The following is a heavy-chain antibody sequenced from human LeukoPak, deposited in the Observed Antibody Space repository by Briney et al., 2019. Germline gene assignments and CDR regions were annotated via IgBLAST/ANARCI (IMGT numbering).Heavy chain of an antibody. CDR1: GYTFTSYY. CDR3: ARESTIFGVVITNWFDP. J-gene: IGHJ5*02. Sequence: RASVKVSCKASGYTFTSYYMHWVRQAPGQGLEWMGIINPSGGSTSCAQKFQGRVTMTRDTSTSTVYMELSSLRSEDTAVYYCARESTIFGVVITNWFDPWGQGTLVTVSS. V-gene: IGHV1-46*01. D-gene: IGHD3-3*01. CDR2: INPSGGST.